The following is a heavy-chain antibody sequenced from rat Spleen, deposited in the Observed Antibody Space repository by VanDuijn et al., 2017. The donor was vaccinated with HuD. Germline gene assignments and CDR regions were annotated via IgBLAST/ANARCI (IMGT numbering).Heavy chain of an antibody. D-gene: IGHD5-1*01. V-gene: IGHV5-17*01. CDR1: GFTFSEYA. Sequence: EVQLVESGGGLVQPGRSLKVSCAASGFTFSEYAMAWVRQVPERGLEWVATILYDDTNTFYRDSVKGRFTIFRDNAKSTLYLQINSLRFEDTATYYCARHPQLGVYWYFDFWGPGTMVTVSA. CDR3: ARHPQLGVYWYFDF. CDR2: ILYDDTNT. J-gene: IGHJ1*01.